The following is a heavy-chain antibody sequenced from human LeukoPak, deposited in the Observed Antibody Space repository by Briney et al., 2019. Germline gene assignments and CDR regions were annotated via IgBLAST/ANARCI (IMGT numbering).Heavy chain of an antibody. Sequence: GGSLRLSCAASGFTVSSNYMSWVRQAPGKGLEWVSIIYGADSTYYADSVKGRFTISRDNSKDTLYLQMNSLRVEDTAVYYCARAVGPFDYWGQGTLVTVSS. CDR3: ARAVGPFDY. CDR2: IYGADST. CDR1: GFTVSSNY. J-gene: IGHJ4*02. D-gene: IGHD3-16*01. V-gene: IGHV3-66*01.